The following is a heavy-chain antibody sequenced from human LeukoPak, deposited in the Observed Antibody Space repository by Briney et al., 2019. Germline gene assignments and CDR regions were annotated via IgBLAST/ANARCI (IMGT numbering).Heavy chain of an antibody. CDR3: ARRPYTYSFGYYYYYMDV. CDR1: GFTFSNFW. D-gene: IGHD3-16*01. CDR2: IKGDGSEK. J-gene: IGHJ6*03. V-gene: IGHV3-7*01. Sequence: GGSLRLSCVTSGFTFSNFWMTWVRQAPGKGLEWVANIKGDGSEKYYVDSVKGRFTISRDNAKNLVFLQMNSLRAEDTAVYYCARRPYTYSFGYYYYYMDVWGKGTTVTVSS.